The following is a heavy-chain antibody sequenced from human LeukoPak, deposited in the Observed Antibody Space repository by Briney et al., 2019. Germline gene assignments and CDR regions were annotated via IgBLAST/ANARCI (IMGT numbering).Heavy chain of an antibody. Sequence: PGGSLRLSCAASGFTFSTYAMSWVRQAPGKGLEWVSVVSCTGGRTYYADSVKGRFTISRDNSKNTLYLQMNSLRAEDTALYYCVKASSSSPQYNWFDAWGQGTLVTVSS. J-gene: IGHJ5*02. CDR3: VKASSSSPQYNWFDA. CDR2: VSCTGGRT. V-gene: IGHV3-23*01. D-gene: IGHD6-6*01. CDR1: GFTFSTYA.